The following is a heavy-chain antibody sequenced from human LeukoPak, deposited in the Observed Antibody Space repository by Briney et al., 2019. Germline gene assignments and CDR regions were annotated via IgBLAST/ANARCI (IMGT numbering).Heavy chain of an antibody. Sequence: HGESLKTSCKGSGYSFTSYWIGWVRQMPGKGLEWMGIIYPGDSSTRYSPSFQGQVTISADKSISTAYLQWSSLKASDTAIYYCARHFITEGYCTGGYCSHFDFWGQGTLVTVSS. V-gene: IGHV5-51*01. J-gene: IGHJ4*02. CDR1: GYSFTSYW. CDR2: IYPGDSST. D-gene: IGHD2-8*02. CDR3: ARHFITEGYCTGGYCSHFDF.